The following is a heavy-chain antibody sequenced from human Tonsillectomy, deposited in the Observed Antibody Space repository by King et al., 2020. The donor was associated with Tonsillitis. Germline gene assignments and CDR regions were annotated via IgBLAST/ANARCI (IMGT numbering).Heavy chain of an antibody. J-gene: IGHJ4*02. D-gene: IGHD3-16*01. CDR2: MYWRGSST. CDR3: ARSPERDVWGHRLRGQLNY. V-gene: IGHV3-20*04. CDR1: GMNFYEHG. Sequence: VQLVESGGRVVRPGGSLRLSCEPSGMNFYEHGMTWVRHVAGKGLEWVSGMYWRGSSTAYADSVKGRFTISRDNAKNSLYLQMDGLRAEDTAMYYCARSPERDVWGHRLRGQLNYWGQGALVTVSS.